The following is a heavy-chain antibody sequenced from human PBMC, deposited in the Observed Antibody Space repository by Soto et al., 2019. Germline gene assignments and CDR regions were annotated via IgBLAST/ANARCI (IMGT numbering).Heavy chain of an antibody. CDR1: GYTFTTFG. V-gene: IGHV1-18*01. CDR3: ARDWSAEVLPDY. J-gene: IGHJ4*02. D-gene: IGHD3-10*01. CDR2: ISTYNGNT. Sequence: QVQLVQSGAELRGPGASVKVSCTASGYTFTTFGISWVRQAPGQGLEWMGWISTYNGNTQFAQKFQGRVTLTTDTSTSTAYMELRSLTSDDTAVYYCARDWSAEVLPDYWGQGTLVTVSS.